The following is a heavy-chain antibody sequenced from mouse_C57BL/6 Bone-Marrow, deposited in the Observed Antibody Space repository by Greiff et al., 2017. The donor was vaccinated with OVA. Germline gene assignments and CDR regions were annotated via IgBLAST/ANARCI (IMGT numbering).Heavy chain of an antibody. CDR1: GYPFTSYW. J-gene: IGHJ2*01. CDR3: ARGGYDYSLFDD. Sequence: VKLQQPGAELVKPGASVKMSCKASGYPFTSYWITWVKQRPGPGLEWVGDIYPGSGSTNYNEKFKSKATLTVDPSSSKVYMQRSSLTSEDSAVYDGARGGYDYSLFDDWGKGTTLTVSS. V-gene: IGHV1-55*01. CDR2: IYPGSGST. D-gene: IGHD2-4*01.